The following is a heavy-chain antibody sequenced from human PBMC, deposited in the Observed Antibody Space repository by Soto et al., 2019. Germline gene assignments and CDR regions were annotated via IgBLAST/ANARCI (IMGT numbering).Heavy chain of an antibody. D-gene: IGHD1-1*01. V-gene: IGHV2-5*02. CDR2: IYWDDDK. Sequence: QITLKESGPTLVKPTQPLTLTCTFSGFSLSTRGVGVGWIRQPPGKALEWLALIYWDDDKRYSPSLNCRLTTPKDPSKNHVVLTILNMDPVDTVPNYQAHFRIKSSVPDYGGMDVRSRGTTVTVS. CDR1: GFSLSTRGVG. J-gene: IGHJ6*02. CDR3: AHFRIKSSVPDYGGMDV.